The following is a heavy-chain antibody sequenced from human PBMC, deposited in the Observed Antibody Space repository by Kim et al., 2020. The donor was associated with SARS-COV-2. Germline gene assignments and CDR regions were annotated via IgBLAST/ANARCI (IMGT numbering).Heavy chain of an antibody. J-gene: IGHJ6*02. CDR2: IYYSGST. CDR3: ARLLKLWFGADV. D-gene: IGHD3-10*01. V-gene: IGHV4-39*01. Sequence: SETLSLTCTVSGGSISSSSYYWGWIRQPPGKGLEWIGSIYYSGSTYYNPSLKSRVTISVDTSKNQFSLKLSSVTAADTAVYYCARLLKLWFGADVWGQGTTVTVSS. CDR1: GGSISSSSYY.